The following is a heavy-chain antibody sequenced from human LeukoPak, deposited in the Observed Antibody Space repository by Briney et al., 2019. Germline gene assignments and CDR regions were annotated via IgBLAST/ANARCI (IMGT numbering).Heavy chain of an antibody. V-gene: IGHV4-34*01. J-gene: IGHJ6*03. CDR2: INHSGST. CDR3: ARTTEGGYAYGYFYYYYMDV. D-gene: IGHD5-18*01. CDR1: GGSFSGYY. Sequence: SETLSLTCAVYGGSFSGYYWSWIRQPPGKGLEWIGEINHSGSTNYNPSLKSRVTISIHTSKNQFSLKLTSVTAADTAVYYCARTTEGGYAYGYFYYYYMDVWGKGTTVTISS.